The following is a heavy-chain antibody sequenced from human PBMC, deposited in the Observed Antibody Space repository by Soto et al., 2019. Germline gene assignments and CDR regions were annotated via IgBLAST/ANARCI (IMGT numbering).Heavy chain of an antibody. V-gene: IGHV1-69*12. CDR3: ATTRKWELLPNFDY. D-gene: IGHD1-26*01. CDR1: GGTFSSYA. CDR2: IIPIFGTA. J-gene: IGHJ4*01. Sequence: QVQLVQSGAEVKKPGSSVKVSCKASGGTFSSYAISWVRQAPGQGLEWMGGIIPIFGTANYAQKFQGRVTITADESTSTAYMELSSLRSEDTAVYYCATTRKWELLPNFDYWGHGTLVTVSS.